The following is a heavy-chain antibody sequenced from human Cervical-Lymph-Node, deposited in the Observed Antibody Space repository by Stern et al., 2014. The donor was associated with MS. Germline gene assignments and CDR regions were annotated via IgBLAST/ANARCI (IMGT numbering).Heavy chain of an antibody. CDR3: ARDRGPFDY. J-gene: IGHJ4*02. CDR1: GYTFTSYA. V-gene: IGHV1-3*01. CDR2: INAGNGNT. Sequence: QLVQSGAEVKKPGASVKVSCKASGYTFTSYAMHWVRQAPGQRLEWMGWINAGNGNTKYSQKFQGRVTLTRDTSASTASMELGSMRSEDTAVYYCARDRGPFDYWGQGTLVTVSS.